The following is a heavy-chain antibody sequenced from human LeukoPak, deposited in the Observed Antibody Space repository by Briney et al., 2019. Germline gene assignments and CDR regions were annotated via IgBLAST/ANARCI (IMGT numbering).Heavy chain of an antibody. CDR2: IYTSGST. D-gene: IGHD2-2*01. V-gene: IGHV4-4*07. CDR3: ARLYCSSTSCLFDY. J-gene: IGHJ4*02. CDR1: GGSISSYY. Sequence: PSETLSLTCTVSGGSISSYYWSWIRQPAGKGLEWIGRIYTSGSTNYNPSLKSRVTMSVDTSKNQFSLKLGSVTAADTAVYYCARLYCSSTSCLFDYWGQGTLVTVSS.